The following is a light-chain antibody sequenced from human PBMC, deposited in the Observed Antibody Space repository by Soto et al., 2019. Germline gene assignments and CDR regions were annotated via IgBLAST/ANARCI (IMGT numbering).Light chain of an antibody. J-gene: IGKJ2*01. Sequence: EIVMTQSPATLSVSPGERATLSCRASQSVSSNLAWYQQKPGQAPRLLIYGASTRATGIPARFRGSGSATDFTLTISRLEPEDSAVYYCQQYGASPPYTFGQGTKLEIK. CDR1: QSVSSN. CDR3: QQYGASPPYT. V-gene: IGKV3-15*01. CDR2: GAS.